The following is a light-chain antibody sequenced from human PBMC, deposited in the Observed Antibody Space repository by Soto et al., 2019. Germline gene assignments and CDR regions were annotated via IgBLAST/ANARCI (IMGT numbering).Light chain of an antibody. CDR2: DAS. V-gene: IGKV3-11*01. Sequence: EIVLTQSPATLSLSPGERATLSCRASQSVRSNLAWYQQKPGQAPRLLIYDASNSDTRIPGRISGSGSGTDFTLTISNLEPEDFAVYYSQQRSNGPWTLGQGAKVQIK. J-gene: IGKJ1*01. CDR1: QSVRSN. CDR3: QQRSNGPWT.